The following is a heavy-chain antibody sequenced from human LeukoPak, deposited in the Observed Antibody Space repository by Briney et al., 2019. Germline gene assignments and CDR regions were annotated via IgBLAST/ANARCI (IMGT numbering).Heavy chain of an antibody. CDR2: IHTSGST. J-gene: IGHJ6*03. Sequence: SETLSLTCSVSGDSIGTYFWTWIRQPAGRGLEWIGRIHTSGSTNYNPSLKSRVTMSVDTSKNQFSLKLSSVTAADTAVYYCAGGYYYGSGSYSYMDVWGEGTTVTISS. CDR3: AGGYYYGSGSYSYMDV. CDR1: GDSIGTYF. V-gene: IGHV4-4*07. D-gene: IGHD3-10*01.